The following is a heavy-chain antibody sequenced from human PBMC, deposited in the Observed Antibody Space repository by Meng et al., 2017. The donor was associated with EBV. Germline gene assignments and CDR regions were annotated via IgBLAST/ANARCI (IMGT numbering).Heavy chain of an antibody. CDR3: TTDEEGSRF. V-gene: IGHV3-15*01. CDR2: IRSKTDDGPI. J-gene: IGHJ4*02. CDR1: GFTYRHAW. D-gene: IGHD3-10*01. Sequence: LYESGGLLSMPGGSLSCSCPASGFTYRHAWRNWLRQAPGKGLEWVGRIRSKTDDGPIDYAAPVKGRFSISRDDSKDTLHLQMNSLKTEDTAMYYCTTDEEGSRFWGQGTLVTVSS.